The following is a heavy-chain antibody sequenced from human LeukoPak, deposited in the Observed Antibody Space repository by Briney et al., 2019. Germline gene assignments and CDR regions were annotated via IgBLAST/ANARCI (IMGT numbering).Heavy chain of an antibody. CDR3: AREGAAAGTSWFDP. V-gene: IGHV3-30*02. Sequence: PGGSLRLSCAASGFTFNAYAIHWVRQAPGKGLEWVAFIRKDGNDENYADSVKGRFTISRDNSKNTLYLQMNSLRTEDTAVYYCAREGAAAGTSWFDPWGQGTLVTVSS. CDR2: IRKDGNDE. D-gene: IGHD6-13*01. CDR1: GFTFNAYA. J-gene: IGHJ5*02.